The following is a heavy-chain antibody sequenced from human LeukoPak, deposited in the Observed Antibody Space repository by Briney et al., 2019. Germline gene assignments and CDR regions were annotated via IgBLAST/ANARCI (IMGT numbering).Heavy chain of an antibody. V-gene: IGHV4-39*01. Sequence: PSETLSLTCTVSGGSISSSSYYWGWIRQPPGKGLEWIGSIYYSGSTYYNPSLKSRVTISVDTSKNQFSLKLSSVTAADTAVYYCARHEQLLGYYDYWGQGTLVTVSS. CDR3: ARHEQLLGYYDY. CDR1: GGSISSSSYY. D-gene: IGHD3-10*01. CDR2: IYYSGST. J-gene: IGHJ4*02.